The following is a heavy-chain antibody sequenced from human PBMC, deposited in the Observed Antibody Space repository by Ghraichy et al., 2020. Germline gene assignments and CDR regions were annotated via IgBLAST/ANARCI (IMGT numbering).Heavy chain of an antibody. CDR3: ARDPTIAARRPYYFDY. D-gene: IGHD6-6*01. V-gene: IGHV3-21*01. J-gene: IGHJ4*01. Sequence: VSSISSSSSYIYYADSVKGRFTISRDNAKNSLYLQMNSLRAEDTAVYYCARDPTIAARRPYYFDYWG. CDR2: ISSSSSYI.